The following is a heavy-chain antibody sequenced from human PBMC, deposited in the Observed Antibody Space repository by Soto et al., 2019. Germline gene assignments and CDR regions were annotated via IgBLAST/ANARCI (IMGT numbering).Heavy chain of an antibody. CDR2: INHSGST. J-gene: IGHJ4*02. CDR1: GGSFSGYY. Sequence: QVQLQQWGAGLLKPSETLSLTCAVYGGSFSGYYWSWIRQPPGKGLEWIGGINHSGSTNYNPSLKGGVPNTGNRPRNRLSLKLSFVPPAARAVYSWARYSGGKVLDSGGQGTLVTVSS. CDR3: ARYSGGKVLDS. D-gene: IGHD2-15*01. V-gene: IGHV4-34*02.